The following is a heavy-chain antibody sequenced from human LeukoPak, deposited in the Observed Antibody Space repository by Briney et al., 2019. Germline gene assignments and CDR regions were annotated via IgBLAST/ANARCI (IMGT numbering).Heavy chain of an antibody. CDR2: INHSGST. J-gene: IGHJ4*02. CDR1: GGPFSGYY. Sequence: PSETLSLTCAVYGGPFSGYYWSWIRQPPGKGLEWIGEINHSGSTNYNPSLKSRVTISVDTSKNQFSLKLSSVTAADTAVYYCARGDSSGWYDYFDYWGQGTLVTVSS. CDR3: ARGDSSGWYDYFDY. V-gene: IGHV4-34*01. D-gene: IGHD6-19*01.